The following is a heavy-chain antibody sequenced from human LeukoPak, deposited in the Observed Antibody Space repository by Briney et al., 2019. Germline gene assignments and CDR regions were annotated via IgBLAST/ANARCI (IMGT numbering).Heavy chain of an antibody. CDR1: GFTFDDYA. J-gene: IGHJ4*02. V-gene: IGHV3-9*01. Sequence: GGSLRLSCAASGFTFDDYAMHWVRQAPGRGLEWVSGISWNSGSIGYADSVKGRFTISRDNAKNSLYLQMNSLRAEDTAVYYCAKKSFRSGYSYGTSFDYWGQGTLVTVSS. CDR3: AKKSFRSGYSYGTSFDY. D-gene: IGHD5-18*01. CDR2: ISWNSGSI.